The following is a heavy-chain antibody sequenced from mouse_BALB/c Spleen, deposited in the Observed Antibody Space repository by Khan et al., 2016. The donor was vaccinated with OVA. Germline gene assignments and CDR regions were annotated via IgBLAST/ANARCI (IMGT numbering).Heavy chain of an antibody. CDR3: ARPAYDGYYDY. CDR2: ISTYSGNT. V-gene: IGHV1S137*01. CDR1: GYTFTDYA. J-gene: IGHJ2*01. Sequence: QIQLVQSGPELVRPGVSVKISCKGSGYTFTDYAMYWVKQSHAESLEWIGLISTYSGNTNYNQKFKGKATMTVDKSSTTAYMELARLTSEDSVIYYCARPAYDGYYDYWGQGTTLTVSS. D-gene: IGHD2-3*01.